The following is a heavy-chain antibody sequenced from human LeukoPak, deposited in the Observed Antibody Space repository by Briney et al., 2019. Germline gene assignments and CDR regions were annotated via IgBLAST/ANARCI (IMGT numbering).Heavy chain of an antibody. CDR2: INSDGSST. Sequence: GGSLRLSCAASGFTSSSYWMHWVRQAPGKGLVWVSRINSDGSSTSYADSVKGRFTISRDNVKHSLYLQMNSLRAEDTAVYYCARAKPKNMVRGLIMRRESRYYFDYWGQGTLVTVSS. CDR1: GFTSSSYW. CDR3: ARAKPKNMVRGLIMRRESRYYFDY. V-gene: IGHV3-74*01. D-gene: IGHD3-10*01. J-gene: IGHJ4*02.